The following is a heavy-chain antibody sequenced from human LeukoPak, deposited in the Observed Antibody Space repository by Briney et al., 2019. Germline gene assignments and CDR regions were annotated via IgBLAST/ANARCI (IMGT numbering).Heavy chain of an antibody. D-gene: IGHD6-19*01. V-gene: IGHV1-2*06. J-gene: IGHJ4*02. CDR3: ARGSSGWHYFDY. CDR2: INPNSGGT. CDR1: GYTFTGYY. Sequence: ASVKVSCKASGYTFTGYYMHWVRQAPGQGLEWMGRINPNSGGTDYAQQIQGRVTMTRDTSISTAYMELSRLRSDDTAVYYCARGSSGWHYFDYWGQGTLVTVSS.